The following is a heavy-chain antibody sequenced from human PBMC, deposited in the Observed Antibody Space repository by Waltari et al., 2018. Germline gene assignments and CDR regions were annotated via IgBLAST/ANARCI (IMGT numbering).Heavy chain of an antibody. V-gene: IGHV4-4*02. CDR1: GDSLTTTTW. J-gene: IGHJ5*02. D-gene: IGHD3-10*01. Sequence: QVKLQESGPGLVKPLGTLSLTCTVSGDSLTTTTWRGWVRQSPGKGLEWIGEIYHSGDSNYNPSLQSRVTISLDKSKNQISLRLTSVTAADTAVYYCAKVRVPAVMFNWFDPWGQGTLVTVSS. CDR3: AKVRVPAVMFNWFDP. CDR2: IYHSGDS.